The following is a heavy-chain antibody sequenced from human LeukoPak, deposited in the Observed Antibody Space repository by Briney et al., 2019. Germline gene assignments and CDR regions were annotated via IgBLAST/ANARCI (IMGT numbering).Heavy chain of an antibody. V-gene: IGHV3-7*01. Sequence: GGSLRLSCAASGFTFSSYWMSWVRQAPGKGLEWVANIKEDGSEKYYVDSVKGRFTISRDNAKNSLYLQMNSLRAEDTAVYYCARDARVTFGGVIVIPWYNYWGQGTLVTVSS. CDR3: ARDARVTFGGVIVIPWYNY. J-gene: IGHJ4*02. CDR1: GFTFSSYW. D-gene: IGHD3-16*02. CDR2: IKEDGSEK.